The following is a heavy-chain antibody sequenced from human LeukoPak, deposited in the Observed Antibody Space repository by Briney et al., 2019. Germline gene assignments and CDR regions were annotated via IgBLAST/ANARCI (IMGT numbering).Heavy chain of an antibody. CDR2: ISATTIYK. CDR1: GFTFSNYD. Sequence: GGSLRLSCAASGFTFSNYDMTWARQAPGKGLEYVSSISATTIYKFSANSVRGRFTISRDNVENSLYLQMNDLRGEDTAVYYCARIGLGRDAYNSFGYWGQGTLVTVSS. CDR3: ARIGLGRDAYNSFGY. J-gene: IGHJ4*02. V-gene: IGHV3-21*01. D-gene: IGHD5-24*01.